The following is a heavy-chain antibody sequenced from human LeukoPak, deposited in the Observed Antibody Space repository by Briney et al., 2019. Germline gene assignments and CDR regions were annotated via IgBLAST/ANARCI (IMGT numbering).Heavy chain of an antibody. D-gene: IGHD1-26*01. CDR2: IRYDGGNK. J-gene: IGHJ4*02. CDR3: AKDSGSYWADYFDY. V-gene: IGHV3-30*02. CDR1: GFTFSSYG. Sequence: PGGSLRLSCAASGFTFSSYGMHWVRQAPGKGLEWVAFIRYDGGNKYYADSVKGRFTISRDNSKNTLYLQMNSLRAEDTAVYYCAKDSGSYWADYFDYWGQGTLVTVSS.